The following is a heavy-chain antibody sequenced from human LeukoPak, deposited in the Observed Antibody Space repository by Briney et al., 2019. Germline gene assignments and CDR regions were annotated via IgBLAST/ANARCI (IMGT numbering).Heavy chain of an antibody. J-gene: IGHJ4*02. CDR2: ISYDGSNK. D-gene: IGHD1-1*01. Sequence: GRSLRLSCAASGFTFSSYAMHWVRQAPGKGLEWVAVISYDGSNKYYADSVKGRFAISRDNSKNTLYLQMNSLRAEDTAVYYCAKEQQFDYWGQGTLVTVSS. CDR1: GFTFSSYA. V-gene: IGHV3-30*09. CDR3: AKEQQFDY.